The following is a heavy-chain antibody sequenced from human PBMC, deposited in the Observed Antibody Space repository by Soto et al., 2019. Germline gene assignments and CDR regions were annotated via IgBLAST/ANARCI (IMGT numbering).Heavy chain of an antibody. V-gene: IGHV4-31*02. J-gene: IGHJ6*02. CDR2: IYYSGIT. D-gene: IGHD1-26*01. Sequence: SETLSLTWTVSGGSISSGGYYWSWIRQRTGKGLEWIGYIYYSGITYYNPSLKSRFTISVDTSKNQFSLKLSSVTAADTAVYYCARHRGGRTKYSGSPRDCGMDVWGQGTTVTVSS. CDR1: GGSISSGGYY. CDR3: ARHRGGRTKYSGSPRDCGMDV.